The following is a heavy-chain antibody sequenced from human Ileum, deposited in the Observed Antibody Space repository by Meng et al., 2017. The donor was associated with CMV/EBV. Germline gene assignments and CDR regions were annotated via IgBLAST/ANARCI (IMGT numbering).Heavy chain of an antibody. Sequence: AVSGLVQPSHALSRTCSVSGGCPVGGCYWNCVRQPAGKGLEWIGRICTIGSTNYNPSLKSRFTISVDTSKNQFSLNLTSVTAADTAVYYCARDSAWLIDQWGQGTLVTVSS. V-gene: IGHV4-61*02. CDR3: ARDSAWLIDQ. CDR2: ICTIGST. CDR1: GGCPVGGCY. J-gene: IGHJ4*02. D-gene: IGHD6-19*01.